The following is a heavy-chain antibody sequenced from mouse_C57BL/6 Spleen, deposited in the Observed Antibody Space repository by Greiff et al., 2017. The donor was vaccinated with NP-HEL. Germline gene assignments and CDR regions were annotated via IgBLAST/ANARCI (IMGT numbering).Heavy chain of an antibody. CDR1: GYAFSSYW. CDR2: IYPGDGDT. D-gene: IGHD4-1*01. V-gene: IGHV1-80*01. J-gene: IGHJ3*01. Sequence: QVQLQQSGAELVKPGASVKISCKASGYAFSSYWMNWVKQRPGKGLEWIGQIYPGDGDTNYNGKFKGKATLTADKSSSTAYMQLSSLTSEDSAVYFCAREEGKTGTAWFAYWGQGTLVTVSA. CDR3: AREEGKTGTAWFAY.